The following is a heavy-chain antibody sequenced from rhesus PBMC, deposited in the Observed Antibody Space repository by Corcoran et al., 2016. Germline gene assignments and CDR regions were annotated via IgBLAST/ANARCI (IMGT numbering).Heavy chain of an antibody. J-gene: IGHJ6*01. CDR1: GFTFSSYW. D-gene: IGHD2-21*01. Sequence: EVQLVESGGGLVQPGGSLRLSCAASGFTFSSYWMNWVRQTPGKGLEWISAINSGGGSTYYADSVKGRFTISRDNSKNTLSLQMNSLRAEDTAVYYCAKDGYCTGSGCYGYYYGVDSWGQGVVVTVSS. CDR3: AKDGYCTGSGCYGYYYGVDS. CDR2: INSGGGST. V-gene: IGHV3S42*01.